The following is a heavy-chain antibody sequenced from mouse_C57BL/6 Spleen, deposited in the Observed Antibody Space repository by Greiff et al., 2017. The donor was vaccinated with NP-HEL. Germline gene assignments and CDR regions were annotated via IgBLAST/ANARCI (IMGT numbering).Heavy chain of an antibody. Sequence: QVQLPQPGAELVRPGSSVKLSCKASGYTFTSYWMHWVKQRPIQGLEWIGNIDPSDSETHYNQKFKDKATLTVDKSSSTAYMQLSSLTSEDSAVYDCAREGWAKYYCDYWGQGTTLTVSS. D-gene: IGHD3-1*01. CDR3: AREGWAKYYCDY. V-gene: IGHV1-52*01. CDR2: IDPSDSET. J-gene: IGHJ2*01. CDR1: GYTFTSYW.